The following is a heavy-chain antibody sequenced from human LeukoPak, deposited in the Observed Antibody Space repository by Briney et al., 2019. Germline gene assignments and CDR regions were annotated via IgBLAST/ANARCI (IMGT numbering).Heavy chain of an antibody. Sequence: PGGSLRLSCAASGFNFSNYAMSWVRQAPGKGLEWVAVISGSGASTYYTDSVKGRFTISRDNAKNPLYLQMNSLRAEDTAVYYCARGEDTAMITGGYNWFDPWGQGTLVTVSS. D-gene: IGHD5-18*01. V-gene: IGHV3-23*01. CDR3: ARGEDTAMITGGYNWFDP. CDR2: ISGSGAST. J-gene: IGHJ5*02. CDR1: GFNFSNYA.